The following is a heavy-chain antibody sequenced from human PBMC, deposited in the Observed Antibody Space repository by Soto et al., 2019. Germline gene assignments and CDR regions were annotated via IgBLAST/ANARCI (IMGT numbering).Heavy chain of an antibody. CDR3: ARGYGDSHDY. V-gene: IGHV1-69*02. Sequence: SVKVSCKASGGTFSSYTISWVRQAPGQGLEWMGRIIPMFGIANYAQKFQGRVTITADKSTSTAYMELSSLRSEDTAVYYCARGYGDSHDYWGQGTLVTVS. D-gene: IGHD4-17*01. CDR2: IIPMFGIA. CDR1: GGTFSSYT. J-gene: IGHJ4*02.